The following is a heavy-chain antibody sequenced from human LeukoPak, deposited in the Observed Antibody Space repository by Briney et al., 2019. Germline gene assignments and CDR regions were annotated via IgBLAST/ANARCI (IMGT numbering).Heavy chain of an antibody. CDR1: GFPTCSGFS. J-gene: IGHJ5*02. Sequence: SETLSLTCAVFGFPTCSGFSWAWIRQSPGKGLEWIASISYSATTYYKPSLESRLFISADTSNNQFSVRLTSVTAGDTAVYYCARVGAVPCIDPWGQGILVTVSS. CDR3: ARVGAVPCIDP. D-gene: IGHD3-16*01. V-gene: IGHV4-38-2*01. CDR2: ISYSATT.